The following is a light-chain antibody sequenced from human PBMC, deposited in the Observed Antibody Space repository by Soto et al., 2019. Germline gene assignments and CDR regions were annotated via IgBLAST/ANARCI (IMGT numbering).Light chain of an antibody. CDR3: QQYDNWPPIT. Sequence: VLTQSPGTLSLSPGDSATLSCRASQSVSSSYLAWYQQKPGQAPRLLIYGASTRATGVPARFSGSGSGTEFTLTISSLQSEDFAVYYCQQYDNWPPITFGEGTRLEIK. J-gene: IGKJ5*01. CDR2: GAS. CDR1: QSVSSSY. V-gene: IGKV3-15*01.